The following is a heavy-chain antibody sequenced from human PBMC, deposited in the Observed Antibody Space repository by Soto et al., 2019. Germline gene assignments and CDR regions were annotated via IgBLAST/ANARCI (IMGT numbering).Heavy chain of an antibody. Sequence: EVQLLESGGNLVQPGGSLRLSCAASGFTFSTYGMTWVRQAPGKGLEWVSSISDSGDSTYYADSVKGRFTISRDNSKNTLFLQINSLRAEDTAVYYCAKDHAWGRRVTTRFDYWGQGALVTVSS. D-gene: IGHD4-17*01. CDR1: GFTFSTYG. CDR3: AKDHAWGRRVTTRFDY. CDR2: ISDSGDST. V-gene: IGHV3-23*01. J-gene: IGHJ4*02.